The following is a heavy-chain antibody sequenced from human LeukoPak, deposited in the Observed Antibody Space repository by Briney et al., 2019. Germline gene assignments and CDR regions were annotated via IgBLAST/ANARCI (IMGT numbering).Heavy chain of an antibody. Sequence: ASVKVSXKASGYTFTGYYMHWVRQAPGQGLEWMGRINPNSGGTKYAQKFQGRVTMTRDTSISTAYMELSRLRSDDTAVYYCAREWGYSSSWRDRELDYWGQGTLVTVSS. D-gene: IGHD6-13*01. CDR3: AREWGYSSSWRDRELDY. J-gene: IGHJ4*02. CDR2: INPNSGGT. V-gene: IGHV1-2*06. CDR1: GYTFTGYY.